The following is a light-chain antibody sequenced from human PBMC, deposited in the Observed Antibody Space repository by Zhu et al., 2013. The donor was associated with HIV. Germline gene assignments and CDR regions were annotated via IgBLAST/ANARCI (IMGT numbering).Light chain of an antibody. J-gene: IGKJ3*01. V-gene: IGKV3D-15*01. CDR3: QQYNNWPEA. Sequence: EIVLTQSPATLSLSPGERATLSCRASQSVSSYLAWYQQKPGQAPRLLIYGASSRATGIPARFSGSGSGTDFTLTISSLQSEDFAVYYCQQYNNWPEAFGPGTKVDIK. CDR2: GAS. CDR1: QSVSSY.